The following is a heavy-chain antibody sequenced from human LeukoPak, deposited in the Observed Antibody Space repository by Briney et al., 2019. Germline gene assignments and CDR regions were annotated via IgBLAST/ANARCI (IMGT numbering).Heavy chain of an antibody. Sequence: GRSLRLSCAASAFTFSSYSMNSVRQAPRKRLERVSSISSCCSYIYYADSVKGRFTISRDNAKNSLYLQMNSLRAEDTAVYYCARARDLVVPAGMGYWGQGTLVTVSS. D-gene: IGHD2-2*01. CDR2: ISSCCSYI. V-gene: IGHV3-21*01. J-gene: IGHJ4*02. CDR3: ARARDLVVPAGMGY. CDR1: AFTFSSYS.